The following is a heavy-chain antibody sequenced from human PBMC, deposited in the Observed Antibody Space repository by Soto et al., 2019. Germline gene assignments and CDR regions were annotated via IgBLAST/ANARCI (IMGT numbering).Heavy chain of an antibody. D-gene: IGHD2-21*01. V-gene: IGHV4-39*01. CDR1: GGSISSSSYY. CDR2: IYYSGST. J-gene: IGHJ3*02. CDR3: ARHRAVVVIAIDAFDI. Sequence: SETLSLTCTVSGGSISSSSYYWGWIRHPPGKGLEWIGSIYYSGSTYYNPSLKSRVTISVDTSKNQFSLKLSSVTAADTAVYYCARHRAVVVIAIDAFDIWGQGTMVTVSS.